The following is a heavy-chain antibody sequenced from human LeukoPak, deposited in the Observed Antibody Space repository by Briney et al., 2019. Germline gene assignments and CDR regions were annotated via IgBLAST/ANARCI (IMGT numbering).Heavy chain of an antibody. V-gene: IGHV3-23*01. D-gene: IGHD3-10*01. CDR1: GFTFSSYS. CDR3: AKDVKSGGHNWFDP. Sequence: GGSLRLSCAASGFTFSSYSMNWVRQAPGKGLEWVSAISGSGGSTYYADSVKGRFTISRDNSKNTLYLQMNSLRAEDTAVYYCAKDVKSGGHNWFDPWGQGTLVTVSS. J-gene: IGHJ5*02. CDR2: ISGSGGST.